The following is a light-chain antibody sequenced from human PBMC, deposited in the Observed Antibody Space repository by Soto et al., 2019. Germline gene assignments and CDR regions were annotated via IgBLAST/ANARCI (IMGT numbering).Light chain of an antibody. CDR1: SSDFGGYTY. J-gene: IGLJ1*01. Sequence: LTQPASVSGSPGQSITISCTGTSSDFGGYTYVSWYQQHPGKAPKLMIFDATSRPSGVSNRFSGSKSDNTASLTIAGLQAEDEADYYCSSYTSTSTYVFGTGTKVTVL. CDR2: DAT. CDR3: SSYTSTSTYV. V-gene: IGLV2-14*03.